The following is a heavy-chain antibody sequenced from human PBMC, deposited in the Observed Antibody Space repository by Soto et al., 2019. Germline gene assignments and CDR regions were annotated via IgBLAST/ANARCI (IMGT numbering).Heavy chain of an antibody. D-gene: IGHD4-17*01. CDR1: GFTFSSYG. J-gene: IGHJ3*02. Sequence: QVQLVESGGGVVQPGRSLRLSCAASGFTFSSYGMHWVRQAPGKGLEWVAVISYDGSHKYYADSVKGRFTISRDNSKNTLYVQMNSLGAEDTAVYYCAKKQATVSAPSGIEIWGQGTMVTVSS. CDR3: AKKQATVSAPSGIEI. CDR2: ISYDGSHK. V-gene: IGHV3-30*18.